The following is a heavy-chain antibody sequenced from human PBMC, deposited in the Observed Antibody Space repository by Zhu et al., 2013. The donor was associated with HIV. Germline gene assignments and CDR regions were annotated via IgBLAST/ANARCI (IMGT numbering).Heavy chain of an antibody. V-gene: IGHV1-2*02. J-gene: IGHJ4*02. CDR1: GYMFVDYG. CDR3: ARDAGYYDSSGYRGTYYFDY. CDR2: INPNSGGT. Sequence: QVRLVQSGAEVKKSGASVKVSCRAAGYMFVDYGISWVRQAPGQGLEWMGWINPNSGGTNYAQKFQGRVTMTRDTSISTAYMELSRLRSDDTAVYYCARDAGYYDSSGYRGTYYFDYWGQGTLVTVSS. D-gene: IGHD3-22*01.